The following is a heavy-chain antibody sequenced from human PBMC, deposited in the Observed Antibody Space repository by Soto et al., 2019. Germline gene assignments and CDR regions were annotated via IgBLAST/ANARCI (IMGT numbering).Heavy chain of an antibody. D-gene: IGHD4-17*01. Sequence: QVTLKESGPVLVKPTETLTLTCTVSGFSLSNARMGVSWIRQPPGEALEWLAHIFSNDEKSYSTSLKSRLTISKDTSKSQVVLTMTNMDPVDTATYYCAWTYGGNFKFDYWGQGTLVTVSS. V-gene: IGHV2-26*01. CDR1: GFSLSNARMG. J-gene: IGHJ4*02. CDR3: AWTYGGNFKFDY. CDR2: IFSNDEK.